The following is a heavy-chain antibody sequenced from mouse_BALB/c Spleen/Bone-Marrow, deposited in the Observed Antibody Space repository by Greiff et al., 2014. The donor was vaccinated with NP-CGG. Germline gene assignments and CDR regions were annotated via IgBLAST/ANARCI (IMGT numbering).Heavy chain of an antibody. CDR1: GYTFSNYW. V-gene: IGHV1-5*01. J-gene: IGHJ2*01. CDR2: IYPGNSDT. Sequence: VQLQQSGTVLARPGAAVKMSCKASGYTFSNYWMHWVRQRLGQGLEWIGTIYPGNSDTTYNQKFKGKAKLTAVTSTSTAYMELSSLTNEDSAVYYCTTLARSDFDYWGQGTTLTVSS. D-gene: IGHD3-1*01. CDR3: TTLARSDFDY.